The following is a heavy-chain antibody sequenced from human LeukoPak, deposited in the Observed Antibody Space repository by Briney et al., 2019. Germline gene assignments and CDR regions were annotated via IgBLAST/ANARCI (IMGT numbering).Heavy chain of an antibody. CDR3: ARDYTGYFP. Sequence: HPGGSLRLSCEGSAFIFSGHWMNWVRQTPGKGLEWVAGIKEDGSERQYVDSVKGRFSISRDNAKNSLYLQMNSLRAEDTAVYYCARDYTGYFPWGQGTLVIVSS. D-gene: IGHD3-9*01. CDR1: AFIFSGHW. J-gene: IGHJ5*02. V-gene: IGHV3-7*03. CDR2: IKEDGSER.